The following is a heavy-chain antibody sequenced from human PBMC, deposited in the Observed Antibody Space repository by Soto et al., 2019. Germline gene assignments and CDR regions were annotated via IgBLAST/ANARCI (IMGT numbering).Heavy chain of an antibody. CDR2: IYYSGST. CDR3: ARDSGSSFVDDAFDI. CDR1: GGSISSGGYY. Sequence: SETLSLTCTVSGGSISSGGYYWSWIRQHPGKGLEWIGYIYYSGSTYYNPSLKSRVTISVDTSKNQFSLKLSSVTAADTAVYYCARDSGSSFVDDAFDIWGQGTMVTVSS. V-gene: IGHV4-31*03. D-gene: IGHD6-6*01. J-gene: IGHJ3*02.